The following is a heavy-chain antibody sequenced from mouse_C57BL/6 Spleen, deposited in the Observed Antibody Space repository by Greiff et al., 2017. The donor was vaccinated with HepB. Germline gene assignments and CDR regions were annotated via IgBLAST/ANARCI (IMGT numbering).Heavy chain of an antibody. CDR1: GFSLTSYG. D-gene: IGHD1-1*01. Sequence: VQVVESGPGLVAPSQCLSITCTVSGFSLTSYGVSWVRQPPGKGLEWLGVIWGDGSTNYHSALISRLSISKDNSKSQVFLKLNSLQTDYTATYYCAKPTTVVARYWYFDVWGTGTTVTVSS. V-gene: IGHV2-3*01. CDR3: AKPTTVVARYWYFDV. CDR2: IWGDGST. J-gene: IGHJ1*03.